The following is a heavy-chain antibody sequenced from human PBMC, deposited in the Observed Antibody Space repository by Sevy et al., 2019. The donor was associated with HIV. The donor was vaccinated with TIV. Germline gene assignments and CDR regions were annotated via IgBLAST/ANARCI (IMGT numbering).Heavy chain of an antibody. D-gene: IGHD1-26*01. CDR1: GGSITSLY. CDR3: AGENAWGRGYS. V-gene: IGHV4-59*08. CDR2: IYYNGHI. Sequence: SETLSLTCTVSGGSITSLYWNWIRQPPGKGLEWISNIYYNGHINYSHSLKSRVTLSLDTSKNQFSRRLSSVTAADTAMYYCAGENAWGRGYSWGQGTLVTVSS. J-gene: IGHJ4*02.